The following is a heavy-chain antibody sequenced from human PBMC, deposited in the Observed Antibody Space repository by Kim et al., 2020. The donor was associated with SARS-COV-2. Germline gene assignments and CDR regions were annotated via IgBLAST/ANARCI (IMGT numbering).Heavy chain of an antibody. J-gene: IGHJ4*02. Sequence: ASVKGRFTISRDNAKNSLYLQMNSLRAEDTAVYYCARVGRSSSSGPYFDYWGQGTLVTVSS. CDR3: ARVGRSSSSGPYFDY. V-gene: IGHV3-21*01. D-gene: IGHD6-6*01.